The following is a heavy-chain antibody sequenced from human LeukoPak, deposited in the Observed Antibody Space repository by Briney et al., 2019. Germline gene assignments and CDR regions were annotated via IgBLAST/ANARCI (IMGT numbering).Heavy chain of an antibody. J-gene: IGHJ6*03. CDR1: GGSISSHY. V-gene: IGHV4-59*11. CDR3: ARDLKAAGTFYYYYYMDV. Sequence: SETLSLTCTVSGGSISSHYWSWIRQPPGKGLEWIGYIYYSGSTNYNPSLKSRVTISVDTSKNQFSLKLSSVTAADTAMYYCARDLKAAGTFYYYYYMDVWGKGTTVTVSS. D-gene: IGHD6-13*01. CDR2: IYYSGST.